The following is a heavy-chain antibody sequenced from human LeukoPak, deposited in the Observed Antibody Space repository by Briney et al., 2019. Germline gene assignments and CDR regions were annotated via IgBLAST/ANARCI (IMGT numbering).Heavy chain of an antibody. Sequence: KTSETLSLTCTVSGGSISSGSYYWSWIRQPAGKGLEWIGRIYTSGSTNYNPSLKSRVPISVDKSKNQFSLKLSSVTAADTAVYYCARDRYSGYDPYYYYYYMDVWGKGTTVTISS. D-gene: IGHD5-12*01. J-gene: IGHJ6*03. V-gene: IGHV4-61*02. CDR3: ARDRYSGYDPYYYYYYMDV. CDR2: IYTSGST. CDR1: GGSISSGSYY.